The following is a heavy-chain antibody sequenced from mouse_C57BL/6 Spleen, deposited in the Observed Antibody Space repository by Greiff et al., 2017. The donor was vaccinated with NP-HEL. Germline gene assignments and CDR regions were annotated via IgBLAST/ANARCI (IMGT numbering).Heavy chain of an antibody. J-gene: IGHJ2*01. CDR2: IDPENGDT. Sequence: EVQLQQSGAELVRPGASVKLSCTASGFNIKDDYMHWVKQRPEQGLEWIGWIDPENGDTEYASKFQGKATITADTSSNTAYLQLSSLTSEDTAVYYCTTPVVATGLDYWGQGTTLTVSS. V-gene: IGHV14-4*01. CDR3: TTPVVATGLDY. CDR1: GFNIKDDY. D-gene: IGHD1-1*01.